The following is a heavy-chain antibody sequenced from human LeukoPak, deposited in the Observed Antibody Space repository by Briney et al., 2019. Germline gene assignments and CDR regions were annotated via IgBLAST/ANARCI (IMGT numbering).Heavy chain of an antibody. D-gene: IGHD3-22*01. CDR3: ARDRDYFDSSGNFDY. CDR1: GGSISSGSYY. CDR2: IYTTGNT. J-gene: IGHJ4*02. Sequence: SETLSLTCTVSGGSISSGSYYWSWIRQPAGKGLEWIGRIYTTGNTNYNPSLKSRVTISVDTSKKQFSLKLTSVTAADTAVYYCARDRDYFDSSGNFDYWGQGTLVTVSS. V-gene: IGHV4-61*02.